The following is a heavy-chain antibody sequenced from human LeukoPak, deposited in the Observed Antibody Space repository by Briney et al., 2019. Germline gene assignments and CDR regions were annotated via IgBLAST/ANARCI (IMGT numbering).Heavy chain of an antibody. CDR3: TIGYCSGGSCYGYYFDY. J-gene: IGHJ4*02. CDR2: IKSKTDGGTT. D-gene: IGHD2-15*01. CDR1: GFTFSNAW. V-gene: IGHV3-15*01. Sequence: TGGSLRLSCAASGFTFSNAWMSWVRQAPGKGLEWVGRIKSKTDGGTTDYAAPVKGRFTISRDDSKNTLYLQMNSLKTEDTAVYYCTIGYCSGGSCYGYYFDYWGQGTLVTVSS.